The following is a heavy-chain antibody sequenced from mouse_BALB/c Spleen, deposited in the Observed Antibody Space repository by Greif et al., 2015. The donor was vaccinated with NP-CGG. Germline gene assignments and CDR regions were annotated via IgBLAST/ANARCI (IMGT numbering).Heavy chain of an antibody. CDR3: ASYDGFAY. Sequence: VQLKQSGAELVKPGASVKLSCTASGFNIKDTYMHWVKQRPEQGLEWIGRIDPANGNTKYDPKFQGKATITADTSSNTAYLQLSSLTSEDTAVYYCASYDGFAYWGQGTLVTVSA. CDR2: IDPANGNT. J-gene: IGHJ3*01. D-gene: IGHD2-12*01. V-gene: IGHV14-3*02. CDR1: GFNIKDTY.